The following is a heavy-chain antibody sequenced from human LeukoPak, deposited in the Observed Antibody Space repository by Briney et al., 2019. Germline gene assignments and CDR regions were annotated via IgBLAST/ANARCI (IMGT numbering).Heavy chain of an antibody. CDR2: ISYSGGT. J-gene: IGHJ3*02. CDR3: AREVEYYDSSGYRPHAFDI. V-gene: IGHV4-39*02. D-gene: IGHD3-22*01. CDR1: DGSIINNNHY. Sequence: PSETLSLTCTVSDGSIINNNHYWGWTRQPPGKGLEWIGSISYSGGTAYNPSLRSRVTISVDTSKNQFSLKVNSVTAADTAVYYCAREVEYYDSSGYRPHAFDIWGQGTLVTVSS.